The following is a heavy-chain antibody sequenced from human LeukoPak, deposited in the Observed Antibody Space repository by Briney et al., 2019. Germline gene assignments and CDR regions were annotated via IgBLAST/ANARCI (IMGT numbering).Heavy chain of an antibody. CDR2: IDWDDDK. J-gene: IGHJ3*02. CDR1: GFTFSSYEM. D-gene: IGHD3-10*01. CDR3: ARIPGGSATRGACDN. Sequence: LRLSCAASGFTFSSYEMNWIRQPPGKALEWLALIDWDDDKYYSTSLKTRLTISKDTSKNQVVLTMTNMDPVDTATYYCARIPGGSATRGACDNWGQGTMVTVSS. V-gene: IGHV2-70*01.